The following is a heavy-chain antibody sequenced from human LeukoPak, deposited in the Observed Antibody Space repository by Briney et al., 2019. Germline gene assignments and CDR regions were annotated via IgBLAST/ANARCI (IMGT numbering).Heavy chain of an antibody. CDR3: ARLGRYDNSGYYYAY. V-gene: IGHV5-51*01. CDR1: GYSFTNYW. CDR2: IYTGDSAT. Sequence: GESLQISCKGSGYSFTNYWIGWVRQMPGKGLEWMGVIYTGDSATKYSPSFQGQGTISADKSISPAYLKWSSLKASDTAMYYCARLGRYDNSGYYYAYWGQGIQVTVSS. D-gene: IGHD3-22*01. J-gene: IGHJ4*02.